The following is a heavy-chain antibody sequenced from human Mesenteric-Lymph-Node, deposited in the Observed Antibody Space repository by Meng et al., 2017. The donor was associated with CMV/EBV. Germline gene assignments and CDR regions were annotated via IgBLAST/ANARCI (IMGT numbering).Heavy chain of an antibody. CDR1: YTFSTYG. CDR2: ISIYTGNT. V-gene: IGHV1-18*01. D-gene: IGHD2-2*01. Sequence: YTFSTYGISWVRQAPGQGLEWMGWISIYTGNTNHAQKFQGRVTITADESTSTAYMELSSLRSEDTAVYYCAIPLGYCSSTSCYPWFDPWGQGTLVTVSS. CDR3: AIPLGYCSSTSCYPWFDP. J-gene: IGHJ5*02.